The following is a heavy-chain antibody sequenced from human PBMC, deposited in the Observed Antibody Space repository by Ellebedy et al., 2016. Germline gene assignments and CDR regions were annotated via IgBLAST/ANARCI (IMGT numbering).Heavy chain of an antibody. CDR3: ARLFGDIVVVPAAIEFDY. Sequence: GESLKISXKGSGYSFTSYWIGWVRQMPGKGLEWMGIIYPGDSDTRYSPSFQGQVTISADKSISTAYLQWSSLKASDTAMYYCARLFGDIVVVPAAIEFDYWGQGTLVTVSS. CDR2: IYPGDSDT. J-gene: IGHJ4*02. CDR1: GYSFTSYW. V-gene: IGHV5-51*01. D-gene: IGHD2-2*02.